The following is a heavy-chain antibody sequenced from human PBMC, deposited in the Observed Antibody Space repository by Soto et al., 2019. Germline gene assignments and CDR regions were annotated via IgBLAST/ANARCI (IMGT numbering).Heavy chain of an antibody. CDR1: SYSMSRGFY. D-gene: IGHD4-4*01. Sequence: SETRCLRCAVSSYSMSRGFYWGWLRQPPGKGLEWIANIHHTGTTHYNPSPKSRVTIAVDTSKNQISLKLSSATAADTAVYYCAVDYTHRYYLDYSAQGTLVTASA. CDR2: IHHTGTT. J-gene: IGHJ4*02. CDR3: AVDYTHRYYLDY. V-gene: IGHV4-38-2*01.